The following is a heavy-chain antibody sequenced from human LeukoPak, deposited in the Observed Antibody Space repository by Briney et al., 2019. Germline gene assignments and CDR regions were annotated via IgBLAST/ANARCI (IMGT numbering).Heavy chain of an antibody. CDR1: GGSISSGSYY. CDR3: ARHEPGYCSSTSCYYSNWFDP. Sequence: SETLSLTCTVSGGSISSGSYYWSWIRQPAGKGLEWVGRIYTSGSTNYNPSLKSRVTISVDTSKNQFSLKLSSVTAADTAVYYCARHEPGYCSSTSCYYSNWFDPWGQGTLVTVSS. V-gene: IGHV4-61*02. CDR2: IYTSGST. J-gene: IGHJ5*02. D-gene: IGHD2-2*01.